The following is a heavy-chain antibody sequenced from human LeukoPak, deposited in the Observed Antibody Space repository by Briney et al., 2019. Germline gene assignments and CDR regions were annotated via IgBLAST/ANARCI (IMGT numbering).Heavy chain of an antibody. Sequence: GGSLRLSCAASGFTFNSYSLSWVRQAPGKGLEWVSFISSDGDYIYYADSLKGRFTISRDNAKNSLYLQMNNLRAEDTAVYYCARGPATRVYYFDYWGQGTLVTVSS. J-gene: IGHJ4*02. CDR3: ARGPATRVYYFDY. D-gene: IGHD1-26*01. CDR2: ISSDGDYI. V-gene: IGHV3-21*01. CDR1: GFTFNSYS.